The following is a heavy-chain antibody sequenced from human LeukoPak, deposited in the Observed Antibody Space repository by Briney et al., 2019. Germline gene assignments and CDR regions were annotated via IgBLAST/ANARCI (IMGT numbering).Heavy chain of an antibody. CDR2: INHSGST. V-gene: IGHV4-34*01. J-gene: IGHJ4*02. D-gene: IGHD3-16*02. Sequence: SETLSLTCAVYGGSFGGYYWSWIRQPPGKGLEWIGEINHSGSTNYNPSLKSRVTISVDTSKNQFSLKLSSVTAADTAVYYCARLYYDYVWGSYPPRGRYFDYWGQGTLVTVSS. CDR1: GGSFGGYY. CDR3: ARLYYDYVWGSYPPRGRYFDY.